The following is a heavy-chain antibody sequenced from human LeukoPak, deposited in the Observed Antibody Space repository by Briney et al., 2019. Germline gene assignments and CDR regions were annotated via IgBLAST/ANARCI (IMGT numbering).Heavy chain of an antibody. J-gene: IGHJ4*02. Sequence: GGSLRLSCATSGFTLSNYWRNWVRQAPGKGVEWVANIEEDGNKKNYVDSVGGRFTISRDNVKNSIYLQMNSLRADDTAVYYCARGRGIALWGQGTLVTVSS. V-gene: IGHV3-7*01. CDR3: ARGRGIAL. CDR1: GFTLSNYW. D-gene: IGHD6-13*01. CDR2: IEEDGNKK.